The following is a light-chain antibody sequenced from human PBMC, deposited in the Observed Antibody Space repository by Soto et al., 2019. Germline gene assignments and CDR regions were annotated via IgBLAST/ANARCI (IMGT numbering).Light chain of an antibody. CDR2: DAS. Sequence: DIQMTQFPSALSASVGDRVTITCRASQNVNNWLAWYQHKPGKAPQLLIYDASVLETGVPSRFSGSGSGTEFTLAISGLQSDDFANYSCQQYNTYRTSGPGTKV. CDR3: QQYNTYRT. J-gene: IGKJ1*01. CDR1: QNVNNW. V-gene: IGKV1-5*01.